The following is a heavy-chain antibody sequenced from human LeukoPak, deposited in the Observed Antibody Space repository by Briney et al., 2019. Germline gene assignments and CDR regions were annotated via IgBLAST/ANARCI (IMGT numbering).Heavy chain of an antibody. D-gene: IGHD3-16*02. Sequence: SETLSLTCTVSGGSISSGDCYWSWIRQPPGKGLEWIGYIYYSGSTYYNPSLKSRVTISVDTSKNQFSLKLSSVTAADTAVYYCARVDYVWGSYPGWFDPWGQGTLVTVSS. CDR3: ARVDYVWGSYPGWFDP. V-gene: IGHV4-30-4*01. CDR2: IYYSGST. J-gene: IGHJ5*02. CDR1: GGSISSGDCY.